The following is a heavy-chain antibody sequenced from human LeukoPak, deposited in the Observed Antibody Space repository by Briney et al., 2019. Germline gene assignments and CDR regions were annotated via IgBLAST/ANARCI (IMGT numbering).Heavy chain of an antibody. CDR1: GFTFSSYG. CDR3: AKGQDYDFWSGYYSAFDY. V-gene: IGHV3-30*02. Sequence: QPGGSLRLSCAASGFTFSSYGMHWVRQAPGKGLEWVAFIRYDRSNKYYADSVKGRFTISRDNSKNTLYLQMNSLRAEDTAVYYCAKGQDYDFWSGYYSAFDYWGQGTLVTVSS. J-gene: IGHJ4*02. D-gene: IGHD3-3*01. CDR2: IRYDRSNK.